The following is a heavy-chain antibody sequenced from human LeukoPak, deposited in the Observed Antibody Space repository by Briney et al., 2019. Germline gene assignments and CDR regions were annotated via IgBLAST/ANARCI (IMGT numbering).Heavy chain of an antibody. CDR2: ISGSGGST. CDR3: AKPYYYDSSGYYYYYYMDV. V-gene: IGHV3-23*01. J-gene: IGHJ6*03. Sequence: GGSLRLSCAASGFTFSSYAMSWVRQAPGKGLEGVSAISGSGGSTYYADSVKGRFTISRDNSKNTLYLQMNSLRVEDRAVYYGAKPYYYDSSGYYYYYYMDVWGKGTTVTVSS. D-gene: IGHD3-22*01. CDR1: GFTFSSYA.